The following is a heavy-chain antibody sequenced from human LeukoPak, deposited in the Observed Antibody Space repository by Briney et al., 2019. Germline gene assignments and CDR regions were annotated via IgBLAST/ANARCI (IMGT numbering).Heavy chain of an antibody. Sequence: SETLSLTCTVSGGSISSYYWSWIRQPPGKGLGWIGYIYYSGSTNYNPSLKSRVTISVDTSKNQFSLKLSSVTAADTAVYYCARDSSSWYYYYGMDVWGQGTTVTVSS. CDR3: ARDSSSWYYYYGMDV. J-gene: IGHJ6*02. CDR2: IYYSGST. V-gene: IGHV4-59*01. CDR1: GGSISSYY. D-gene: IGHD6-13*01.